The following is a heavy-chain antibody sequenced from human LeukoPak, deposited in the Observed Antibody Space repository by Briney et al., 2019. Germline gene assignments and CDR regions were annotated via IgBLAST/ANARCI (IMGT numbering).Heavy chain of an antibody. D-gene: IGHD3-22*01. CDR2: IWYDGSNK. Sequence: GRSLRLSCAASGFTFSSYGMHWVRQAPGKGLEWVAVIWYDGSNKYYADSVKGRFTISRDNSKNTLFLQMNSLRAEDTAVYYCARDRGLTMIVVALDYWGQGTLVTVSS. V-gene: IGHV3-33*01. J-gene: IGHJ4*02. CDR1: GFTFSSYG. CDR3: ARDRGLTMIVVALDY.